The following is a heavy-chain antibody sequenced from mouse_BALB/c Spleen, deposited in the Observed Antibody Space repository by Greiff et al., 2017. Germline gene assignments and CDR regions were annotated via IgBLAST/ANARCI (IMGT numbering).Heavy chain of an antibody. CDR1: GYSITSGYY. CDR2: ISYDGSN. CDR3: ARDWDAWYFDV. V-gene: IGHV3-6*02. Sequence: VQLQQSGPGLVKPSQSLSLTCSVTGYSITSGYYWNWIRQFPGNKLEWMGYISYDGSNNYNPSLKNRISITRDTSKNQFFLKLNSVTTEDTATYYCARDWDAWYFDVWGAGTTVTVSS. J-gene: IGHJ1*01. D-gene: IGHD4-1*01.